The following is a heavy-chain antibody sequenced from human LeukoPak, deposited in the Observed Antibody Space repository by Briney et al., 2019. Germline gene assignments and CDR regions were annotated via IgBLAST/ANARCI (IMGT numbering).Heavy chain of an antibody. CDR2: IIPIFGIA. CDR1: GGTFSSYA. Sequence: SVKVSCKASGGTFSSYAISWVRQAPGQGLEWMGRIIPIFGIANYAQKFQGRVTITANKSTGTAYMELSSLRSEDTAVYYCARDPVGIAAAGTNYWGQGTLVTVSS. CDR3: ARDPVGIAAAGTNY. D-gene: IGHD6-13*01. V-gene: IGHV1-69*04. J-gene: IGHJ4*02.